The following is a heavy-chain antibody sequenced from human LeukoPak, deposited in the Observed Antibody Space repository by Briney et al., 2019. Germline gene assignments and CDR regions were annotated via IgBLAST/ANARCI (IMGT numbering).Heavy chain of an antibody. V-gene: IGHV3-48*01. J-gene: IGHJ3*02. Sequence: PGGSLRLSCVASGFTFSSYSMNWVRQAPGKGLEWVSYISTRSGIIYYADSVKGRFTISRDNAKNSLYLQMNSLRAEDTAVYYCAKEGHTAHAFDIWGQGTMVTVSS. CDR3: AKEGHTAHAFDI. CDR2: ISTRSGII. CDR1: GFTFSSYS. D-gene: IGHD2-21*01.